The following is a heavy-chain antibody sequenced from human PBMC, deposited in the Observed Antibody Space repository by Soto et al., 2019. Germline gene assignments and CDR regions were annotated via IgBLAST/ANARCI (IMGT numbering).Heavy chain of an antibody. D-gene: IGHD3-9*01. J-gene: IGHJ5*02. CDR3: AREIYDILTGSPGGWFDP. CDR2: IYHSGST. Sequence: SETLSLTCTVSGGSVSSGSYYWSWIRQPPGKGLEWIGYIYHSGSTNYNPSLKSRVTISVDTSKNQFSLKLSSVTAADTAVYYCAREIYDILTGSPGGWFDPWGQGTLVTVSS. V-gene: IGHV4-61*01. CDR1: GGSVSSGSYY.